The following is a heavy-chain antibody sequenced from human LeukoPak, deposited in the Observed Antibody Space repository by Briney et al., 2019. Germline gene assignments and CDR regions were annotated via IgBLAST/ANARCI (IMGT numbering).Heavy chain of an antibody. CDR2: ISGSGGST. CDR3: AKDGPLYDFWSGYYFDY. V-gene: IGHV3-23*01. CDR1: GFTCSSYA. D-gene: IGHD3-3*01. Sequence: GGSLRLSCAASGFTCSSYAMSWVRQAPGKGLEWVSAISGSGGSTYYADSVKGRFTISRDNSKNTLYLQMNSLRAEDTAVYYCAKDGPLYDFWSGYYFDYWGQGTLVTVSS. J-gene: IGHJ4*02.